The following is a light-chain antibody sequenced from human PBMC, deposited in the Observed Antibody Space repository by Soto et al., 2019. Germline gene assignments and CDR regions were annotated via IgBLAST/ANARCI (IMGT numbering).Light chain of an antibody. Sequence: EIVLTQSAGTLSLSPGERATLSCRASQNITSNYLAWYQQKPGQAPRLLISGASSRATGIPGRFSGSGSGTDFTLTISRLEPEDFAVYCCQQYESSPTFGQGTKVDIK. CDR2: GAS. CDR1: QNITSNY. CDR3: QQYESSPT. V-gene: IGKV3-20*01. J-gene: IGKJ2*01.